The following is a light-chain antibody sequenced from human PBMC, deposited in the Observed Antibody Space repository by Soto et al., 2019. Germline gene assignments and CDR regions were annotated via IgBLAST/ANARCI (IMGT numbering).Light chain of an antibody. CDR2: AAS. CDR1: QGISSY. V-gene: IGKV1-9*01. Sequence: IQLTQSPSSLSASVGDRVTITCRASQGISSYLAWYQQKPGKAPKLLIYAASTLQRGVPSRFSGSGSGTDFTLTISSLQPEDCATYYCQQLNSYPLTFGGGTKVEIK. CDR3: QQLNSYPLT. J-gene: IGKJ4*01.